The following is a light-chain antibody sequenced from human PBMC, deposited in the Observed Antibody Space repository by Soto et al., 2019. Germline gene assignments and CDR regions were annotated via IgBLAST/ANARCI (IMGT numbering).Light chain of an antibody. Sequence: IQMTQSPSTLSASVGDRVTIPCRASQSISSWLAWYQQKPGKAPKLLIYKASSLESGVPSRFSGSGSGTEFTLTISSLQPDDFASYSFQEYIIYPFGHVTKVDIK. CDR1: QSISSW. CDR3: QEYIIYP. CDR2: KAS. J-gene: IGKJ1*01. V-gene: IGKV1-5*03.